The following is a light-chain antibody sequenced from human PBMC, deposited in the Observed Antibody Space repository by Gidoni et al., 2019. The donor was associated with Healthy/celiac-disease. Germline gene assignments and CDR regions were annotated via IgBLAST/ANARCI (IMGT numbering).Light chain of an antibody. CDR3: QQRSNWPPVT. CDR1: QSVSSY. CDR2: DAS. V-gene: IGKV3-11*01. J-gene: IGKJ2*01. Sequence: IVLTQSPATLSLSPGERATLPCRASQSVSSYLAWYQQKPGQAPRLLIYDASNRATSIPARFSGSGSGTDFTLTISSLEPEDVAVYYCQQRSNWPPVTFGQGTKLEIK.